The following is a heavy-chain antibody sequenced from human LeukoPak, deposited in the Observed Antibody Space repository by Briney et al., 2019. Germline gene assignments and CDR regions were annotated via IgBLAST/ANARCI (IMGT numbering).Heavy chain of an antibody. CDR3: ARDLGYCTNGVCYTFDY. CDR1: GYTFTSYY. Sequence: ASVKVSCKASGYTFTSYYMHWVRQAPGQGLEWMGIINPSGDSTSYAQKFQGRVTMTRDTSTSTVYMELSSLRSEDTAVYYCARDLGYCTNGVCYTFDYWGQGTLVTVSS. V-gene: IGHV1-46*01. J-gene: IGHJ4*02. CDR2: INPSGDST. D-gene: IGHD2-8*01.